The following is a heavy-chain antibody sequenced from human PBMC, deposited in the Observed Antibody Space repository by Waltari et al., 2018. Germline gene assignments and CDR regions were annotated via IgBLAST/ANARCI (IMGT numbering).Heavy chain of an antibody. J-gene: IGHJ4*02. CDR1: GDSISSYY. D-gene: IGHD1-26*01. V-gene: IGHV4-4*07. CDR3: ASDGRYGGILDY. Sequence: QVQLQESGPGLVKPSETLSLSCTVSGDSISSYYWSWIRQPAGKGREWIGRIYTSGSTNYNPPLKSRVTMSVDTSKNPFSLKLSSVTAADTAVYYCASDGRYGGILDYWGQGTLVTVSS. CDR2: IYTSGST.